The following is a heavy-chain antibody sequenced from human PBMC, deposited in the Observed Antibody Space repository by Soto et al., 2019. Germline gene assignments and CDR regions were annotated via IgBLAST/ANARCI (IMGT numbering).Heavy chain of an antibody. J-gene: IGHJ4*02. CDR1: GFTFSSYA. CDR2: ISYDGSNK. Sequence: QVQLVESGGGVVQPGRSLRLSCAASGFTFSSYAMHWVRQAPGKGLEWVAVISYDGSNKYYADSVKGRFTISRDNSKNTLYLQMNSLRAEDTAVYYCARDWDRWELPTGFDYWGQGTLVTVSS. D-gene: IGHD1-26*01. V-gene: IGHV3-30-3*01. CDR3: ARDWDRWELPTGFDY.